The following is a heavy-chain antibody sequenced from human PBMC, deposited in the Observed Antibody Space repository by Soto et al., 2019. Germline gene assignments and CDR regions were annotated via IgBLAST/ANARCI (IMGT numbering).Heavy chain of an antibody. Sequence: EVQLVETGGGLIQPGGSLRLSCAASGFTVSNKYLSWVRQAPGKGLEWISVIFSGVETYYEDSVKGRFTISRDNSKNTLYLQMSSLRADDTAMYYCERGGSGYYYGLDVWGQGTTVTVSS. CDR2: IFSGVET. D-gene: IGHD3-10*01. J-gene: IGHJ6*02. V-gene: IGHV3-53*02. CDR1: GFTVSNKY. CDR3: ERGGSGYYYGLDV.